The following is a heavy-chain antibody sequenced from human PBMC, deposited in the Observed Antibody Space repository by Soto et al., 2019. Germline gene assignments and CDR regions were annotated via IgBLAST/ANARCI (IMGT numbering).Heavy chain of an antibody. CDR1: GGSINSGGYY. D-gene: IGHD2-2*01. Sequence: VQLQESGPGLVKPSQTLSLTCTVSGGSINSGGYYWIWIRQHPGKGLEWIGHIDYSGYTPYNPSLKSRLTVSVDTSKTHFSLRLTSVTAADAALYYCESSYCRSTNCPYYFDYWGQGTLVTVSS. CDR2: IDYSGYT. J-gene: IGHJ4*02. V-gene: IGHV4-31*03. CDR3: ESSYCRSTNCPYYFDY.